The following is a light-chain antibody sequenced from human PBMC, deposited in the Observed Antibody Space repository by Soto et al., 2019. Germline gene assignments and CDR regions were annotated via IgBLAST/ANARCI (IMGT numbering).Light chain of an antibody. CDR2: EVS. Sequence: QSALTQPPSASGSPGQSVTISCTGTSSDVGGYNYVSWYQQHPGKAPKLMIYEVSKRPSGVPARFSGSKSVNTASVTVSGRQAEDEGHYFCSSYAGSNKVFGGGTKLTVL. CDR3: SSYAGSNKV. V-gene: IGLV2-8*01. CDR1: SSDVGGYNY. J-gene: IGLJ3*02.